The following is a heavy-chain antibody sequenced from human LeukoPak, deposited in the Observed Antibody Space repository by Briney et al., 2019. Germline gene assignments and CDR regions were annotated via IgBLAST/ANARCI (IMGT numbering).Heavy chain of an antibody. CDR1: GFTFDDNA. V-gene: IGHV3-43*02. CDR3: AKVFKGLGYDFWSGYSDYFDY. D-gene: IGHD3-3*01. CDR2: IRGDGGST. Sequence: GGSLRLSCAASGFTFDDNAMHWVRQPQGKGLEWVSLIRGDGGSTYYADYVKGGFTISRDNSKNSLYLQMNSLRTEDTALYYCAKVFKGLGYDFWSGYSDYFDYWGQGTLVTVSS. J-gene: IGHJ4*02.